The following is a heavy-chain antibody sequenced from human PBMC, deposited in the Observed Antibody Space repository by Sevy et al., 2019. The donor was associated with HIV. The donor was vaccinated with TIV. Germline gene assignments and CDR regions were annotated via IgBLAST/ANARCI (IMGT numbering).Heavy chain of an antibody. D-gene: IGHD6-13*01. CDR3: TRWKAAQSIFDY. CDR1: GFTFGDYC. CDR2: LKSDVDGGTV. J-gene: IGHJ4*02. Sequence: GGSLRLSCTASGFTFGDYCMSWVRQAPGKGLEWVAFLKSDVDGGTVDHAASVRGRFVILRDDSKTIAYLQMNDLKTEDTGVYYCTRWKAAQSIFDYWGQGALVTVSS. V-gene: IGHV3-49*04.